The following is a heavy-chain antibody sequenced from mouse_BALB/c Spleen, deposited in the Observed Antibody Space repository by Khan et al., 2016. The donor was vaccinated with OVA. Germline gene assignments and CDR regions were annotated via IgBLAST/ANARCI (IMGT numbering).Heavy chain of an antibody. V-gene: IGHV3-2*02. CDR2: ISNSGDT. J-gene: IGHJ2*01. CDR3: SSTIRYYDDSSFEGYHFDY. D-gene: IGHD1-1*01. Sequence: EVQLQESGPGLVKPSQSLSLTCTVTGYSITSDYAWNWIRQFPGNKLERMGYISNSGDTAYNPSLKSRISITRDTSTNPSFLPFSCVTSEDTATYYCSSTIRYYDDSSFEGYHFDYWGQGTTLTVSA. CDR1: GYSITSDYA.